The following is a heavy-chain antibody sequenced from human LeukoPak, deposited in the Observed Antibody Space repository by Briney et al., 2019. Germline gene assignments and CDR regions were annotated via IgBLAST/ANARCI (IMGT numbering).Heavy chain of an antibody. Sequence: PGRSLRLSCAASGFTFSGSAMHWVRQASGKGLEWVGRIRSKANSYATAYAASVKGRFTISRDDSKNTAYLQMNSLKTEDTAVYYCTSPHYYDSSGRGGYWGQGTLVTVSS. CDR2: IRSKANSYAT. V-gene: IGHV3-73*01. J-gene: IGHJ4*02. CDR3: TSPHYYDSSGRGGY. CDR1: GFTFSGSA. D-gene: IGHD3-22*01.